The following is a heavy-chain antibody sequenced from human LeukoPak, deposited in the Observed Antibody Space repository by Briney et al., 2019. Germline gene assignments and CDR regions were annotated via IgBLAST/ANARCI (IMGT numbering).Heavy chain of an antibody. Sequence: ASVKVSCKASGYTFTSYDINWVRQATGQGLEWMGWMNPNSGNTGYARKFQGRVTMTRNTSISTAYMELSSLRSEDTAVYYCARWSGKPFAFQQLVLWGQGTLVTVSS. D-gene: IGHD6-13*01. V-gene: IGHV1-8*01. J-gene: IGHJ4*02. CDR3: ARWSGKPFAFQQLVL. CDR1: GYTFTSYD. CDR2: MNPNSGNT.